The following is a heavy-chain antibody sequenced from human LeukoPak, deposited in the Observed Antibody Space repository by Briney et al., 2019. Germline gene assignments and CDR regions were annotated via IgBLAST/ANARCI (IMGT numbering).Heavy chain of an antibody. Sequence: GGSLRLSCAASGFTFSSYAMHWVRQAPGKGLEWVANIKQDGSEKYYVDSVKGRFTISRDNAKNSLYLQMNSLRAEDTAVYYCARVGQGIAAAGYYYYYYMDVWGKGTTVTVSS. V-gene: IGHV3-7*01. CDR1: GFTFSSYA. CDR3: ARVGQGIAAAGYYYYYYMDV. J-gene: IGHJ6*03. CDR2: IKQDGSEK. D-gene: IGHD6-13*01.